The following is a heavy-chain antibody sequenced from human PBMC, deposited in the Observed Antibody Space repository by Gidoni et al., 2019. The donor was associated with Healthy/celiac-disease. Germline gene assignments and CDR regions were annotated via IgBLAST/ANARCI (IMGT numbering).Heavy chain of an antibody. Sequence: EVQLVESGGGLVKTGGSLRLSCPASGFTFSSYSMNWVRQAPGKGLEWVSSISSSSSYIYYADSVKGRFTISRDNAKNSLYLQMNSLRAEDTAVYYCARDQDYYDSSGLTNWFDPWGQGTLVTVSS. J-gene: IGHJ5*02. D-gene: IGHD3-22*01. CDR1: GFTFSSYS. CDR2: ISSSSSYI. CDR3: ARDQDYYDSSGLTNWFDP. V-gene: IGHV3-21*01.